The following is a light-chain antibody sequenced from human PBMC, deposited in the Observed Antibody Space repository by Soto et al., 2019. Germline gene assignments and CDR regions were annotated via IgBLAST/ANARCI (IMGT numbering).Light chain of an antibody. CDR2: GAS. CDR3: HQYNTGLRT. J-gene: IGKJ1*01. CDR1: LNVATN. Sequence: TVMTQSPATLSMSPGDRAALSCRASLNVATNMAWYQQKPGQAPRLLIYGASIRATGVPARFTGSGSGTEFTLTINILQSEDFAVYYCHQYNTGLRTFGRGTRVEV. V-gene: IGKV3D-15*03.